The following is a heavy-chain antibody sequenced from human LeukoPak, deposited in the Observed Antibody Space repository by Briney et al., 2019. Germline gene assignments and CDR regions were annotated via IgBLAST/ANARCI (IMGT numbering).Heavy chain of an antibody. CDR3: ARGLVTFDY. CDR2: IYHSGST. Sequence: SETLSLTCTVSGYSISSGYYWGWIRQPPGKGLEWIGSIYHSGSTYYNPSLKSRVTISVDTSKNQFSLKLNSVTAADTAVYYCARGLVTFDYWGQGTLVTVSS. J-gene: IGHJ4*02. CDR1: GYSISSGYY. D-gene: IGHD3-9*01. V-gene: IGHV4-38-2*02.